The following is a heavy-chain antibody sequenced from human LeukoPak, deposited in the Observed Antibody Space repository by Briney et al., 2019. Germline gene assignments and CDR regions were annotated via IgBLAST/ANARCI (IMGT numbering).Heavy chain of an antibody. CDR2: IDPNSGGT. D-gene: IGHD3-22*01. Sequence: GASVKVSCKASVYTFTVYYMHWVRQAPGQGLEWMGWIDPNSGGTNYAQKFQGRVTMTRDTSISTAYMELGRLRSDDTAVYYCARAFYYDSSGYYYFDYWGQGTLVTVSS. J-gene: IGHJ4*02. CDR1: VYTFTVYY. CDR3: ARAFYYDSSGYYYFDY. V-gene: IGHV1-2*02.